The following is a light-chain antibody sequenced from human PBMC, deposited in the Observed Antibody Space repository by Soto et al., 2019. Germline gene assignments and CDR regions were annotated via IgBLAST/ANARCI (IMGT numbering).Light chain of an antibody. V-gene: IGLV1-40*01. J-gene: IGLJ1*01. CDR2: GNS. CDR3: QSYDSSLSGVV. Sequence: QSVLTQPPSVSGAPGQRVTISYTGSSPNIGAGYDVHWYQQLPGTAPKLLIYGNSNRPSGVPDRFSGSKSGTSASLAITGLQAEDEAGYYCQSYDSSLSGVVFGTGTKVTVL. CDR1: SPNIGAGYD.